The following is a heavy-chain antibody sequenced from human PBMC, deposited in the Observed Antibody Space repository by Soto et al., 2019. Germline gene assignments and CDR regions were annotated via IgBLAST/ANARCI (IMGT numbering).Heavy chain of an antibody. Sequence: HVTWKESGPVLVKPTATLTLTCAVSGFSPSVSKVDVSWIRHPPGRALECLAHIFWNGEKSYSTALQRRLTISKDPSQGQVVLTMTNMDPVDTATYFCAIVRQWDGAHSYDYGGRGTLFTVSS. D-gene: IGHD1-26*01. V-gene: IGHV2-26*01. CDR2: IFWNGEK. CDR1: GFSPSVSKVD. CDR3: AIVRQWDGAHSYDY. J-gene: IGHJ4*02.